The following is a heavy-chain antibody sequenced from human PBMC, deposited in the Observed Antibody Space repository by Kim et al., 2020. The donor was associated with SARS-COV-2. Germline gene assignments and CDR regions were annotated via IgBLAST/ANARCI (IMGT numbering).Heavy chain of an antibody. D-gene: IGHD3-9*01. CDR2: IYYSGST. J-gene: IGHJ4*02. CDR3: ARVLMYDILTGYSPTEPHFDY. V-gene: IGHV4-31*03. Sequence: SETLSLTCTVSGGSISSGGYYWSWIRQHPGKGLEWIGYIYYSGSTYYNPSLKSRVTISVDTSKNQFSLKLSSVTAADTAVYYCARVLMYDILTGYSPTEPHFDYWGQGTLVTVSS. CDR1: GGSISSGGYY.